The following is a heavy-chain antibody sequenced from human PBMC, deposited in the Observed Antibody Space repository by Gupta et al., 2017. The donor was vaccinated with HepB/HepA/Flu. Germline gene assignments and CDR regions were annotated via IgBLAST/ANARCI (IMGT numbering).Heavy chain of an antibody. Sequence: QVQLQESGPGLVKPSQTLSLTCTVSGGSISSGGYYWSWTRQHPGKGLEWIGYIYYSGSTYYNPSLKSRVTISVDTSKNQFSLKLSSVTAADTAVYYCARSVYYYDSSGPRGGAFDIWGQGTMVTVSS. D-gene: IGHD3-22*01. CDR2: IYYSGST. J-gene: IGHJ3*02. CDR1: GGSISSGGYY. V-gene: IGHV4-31*03. CDR3: ARSVYYYDSSGPRGGAFDI.